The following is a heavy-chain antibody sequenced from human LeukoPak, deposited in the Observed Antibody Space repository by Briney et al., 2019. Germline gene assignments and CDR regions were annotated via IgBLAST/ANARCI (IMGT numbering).Heavy chain of an antibody. V-gene: IGHV4-31*03. Sequence: SQTLSLTCTVSGGSINSGGYYWSWIRQHPGKGLEWIGYIYYSGSTYYNPSLKSRVTISVDTSKNQFSLKLSSVTAADTAVYYCARGGEDYVRHQLLNWFDPWGQGTLVTVSS. CDR2: IYYSGST. CDR1: GGSINSGGYY. CDR3: ARGGEDYVRHQLLNWFDP. J-gene: IGHJ5*02. D-gene: IGHD2-2*01.